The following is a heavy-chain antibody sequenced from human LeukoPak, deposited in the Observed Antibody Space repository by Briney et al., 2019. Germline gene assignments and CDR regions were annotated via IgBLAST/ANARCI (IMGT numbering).Heavy chain of an antibody. D-gene: IGHD2-21*01. Sequence: GGSLRLSCAASGFTVSNNFMSWVRQAPGKRLEWVSVIYSDGNTYYPDSVKGRFTISRDNSKNTLYLQMNSLRSEDTAVYYCQLFHSVGASDIWGQGTMVTVSS. J-gene: IGHJ3*02. V-gene: IGHV3-66*01. CDR1: GFTVSNNF. CDR3: QLFHSVGASDI. CDR2: IYSDGNT.